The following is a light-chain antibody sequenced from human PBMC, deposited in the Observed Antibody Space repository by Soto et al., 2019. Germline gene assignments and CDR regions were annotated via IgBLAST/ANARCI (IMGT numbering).Light chain of an antibody. V-gene: IGKV3-20*01. CDR1: QSVSSSY. J-gene: IGKJ1*01. Sequence: EIVLTQSPGTLSLSPGERATLSCRASQSVSSSYLAWYQQKPSQAPRLLIYGASSRATGIPDRFSGSGSGTDFTLTISRLEPEDFAVYYCQHYGSSLWTFGQGTKVEIK. CDR3: QHYGSSLWT. CDR2: GAS.